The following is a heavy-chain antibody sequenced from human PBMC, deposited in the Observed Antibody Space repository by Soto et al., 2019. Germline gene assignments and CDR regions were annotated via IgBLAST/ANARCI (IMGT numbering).Heavy chain of an antibody. CDR2: MNPNSGNT. D-gene: IGHD4-17*01. V-gene: IGHV1-8*01. CDR3: ARWDYGDYARFDY. Sequence: QVQLVQSGAEVKKSGASVKVSCKASGYTFTSHDINWVRQATGQGLEWMGWMNPNSGNTGYAQKFPGRVTMTRNTSISTAYMELSSLRSEDTAVYYCARWDYGDYARFDYWGQGTLVTVSS. J-gene: IGHJ4*02. CDR1: GYTFTSHD.